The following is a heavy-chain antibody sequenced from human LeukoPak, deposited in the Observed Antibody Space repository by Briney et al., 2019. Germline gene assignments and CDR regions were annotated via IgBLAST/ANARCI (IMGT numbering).Heavy chain of an antibody. Sequence: SETLSLTCTVSGGSISSYYWNWIRQPAGKGLEWIGRIYTSGSTNYNPSLKSRATMSVDTSKNQFSLKLSSVTAADTAVYYCARGVEQWLVPYFDYWGQGTLVTVSS. V-gene: IGHV4-4*07. J-gene: IGHJ4*02. CDR1: GGSISSYY. CDR3: ARGVEQWLVPYFDY. CDR2: IYTSGST. D-gene: IGHD6-19*01.